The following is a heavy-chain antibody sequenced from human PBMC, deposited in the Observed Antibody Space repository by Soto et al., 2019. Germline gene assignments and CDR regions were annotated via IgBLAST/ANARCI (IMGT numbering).Heavy chain of an antibody. CDR3: ARGVGWLIED. V-gene: IGHV3-7*01. Sequence: DVQLVESGGGLVQPGGSLRLSCGDSGLNKYWMTCVRQAPGKGLEWVANIKQDGSERNYVDAVKGRFIISRDNAKKSVYLQMNSLRVEDTAVYYCARGVGWLIEDWGQGTLVTVSS. CDR2: IKQDGSER. CDR1: GLNKYW. D-gene: IGHD5-12*01. J-gene: IGHJ4*02.